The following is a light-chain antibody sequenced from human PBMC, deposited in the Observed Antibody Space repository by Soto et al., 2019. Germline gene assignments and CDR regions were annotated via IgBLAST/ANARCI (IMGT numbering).Light chain of an antibody. CDR3: ATWDDSLNGLYV. Sequence: QSVLTQPPSVSGAPGQRVTISCTGSSSNIGAGYSVHWYQQLPGTAPKLLIYGTSNRPSGVPDRFSGSKSGTSASLAITGLQSEDEADYYCATWDDSLNGLYVFGPGTKLTVL. CDR2: GTS. CDR1: SSNIGAGYS. J-gene: IGLJ1*01. V-gene: IGLV1-40*01.